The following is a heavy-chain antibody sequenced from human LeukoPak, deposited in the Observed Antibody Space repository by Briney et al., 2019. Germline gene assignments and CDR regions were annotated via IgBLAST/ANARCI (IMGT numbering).Heavy chain of an antibody. V-gene: IGHV1-46*01. D-gene: IGHD3-22*01. CDR3: ARAELSYYDSSGYLVY. J-gene: IGHJ4*02. CDR2: INPSGGST. CDR1: GYTFTSYY. Sequence: GASVKVSCKASGYTFTSYYMHWVRQAPGQGLEWMGIINPSGGSTSYAQKFQGRVTMTRDMSTSTVYMELSSLRSEDTAVYYCARAELSYYDSSGYLVYWGQGTLVTVSS.